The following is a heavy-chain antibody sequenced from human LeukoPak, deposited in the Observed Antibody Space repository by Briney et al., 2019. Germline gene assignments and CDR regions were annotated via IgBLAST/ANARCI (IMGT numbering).Heavy chain of an antibody. CDR1: GYTVTSYY. J-gene: IGHJ5*02. Sequence: GASVKVSCTASGYTVTSYYMHWVRQAPGQGLEWMGGIIPIFGTANYAQKFQGRVTITADESTSTAYMELSSLRSEDTAVYYCARVCSSSFLSYNWFDPWGQGTLVTVSS. D-gene: IGHD6-6*01. V-gene: IGHV1-69*13. CDR3: ARVCSSSFLSYNWFDP. CDR2: IIPIFGTA.